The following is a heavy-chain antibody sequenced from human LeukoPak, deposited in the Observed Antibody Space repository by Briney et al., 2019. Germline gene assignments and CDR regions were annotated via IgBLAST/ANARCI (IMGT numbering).Heavy chain of an antibody. CDR2: ISSSGSTI. J-gene: IGHJ6*02. V-gene: IGHV3-48*03. Sequence: GGSLGLSCVATGFTFSSYETNWVRQAPGKGLAWVSYISSSGSTIYYADSLKGRFTISRDNAKNSLYLQMNSLRAEDTAVYYCARNPLGNYYYGMDVWGQGTTVTVSS. CDR3: ARNPLGNYYYGMDV. CDR1: GFTFSSYE.